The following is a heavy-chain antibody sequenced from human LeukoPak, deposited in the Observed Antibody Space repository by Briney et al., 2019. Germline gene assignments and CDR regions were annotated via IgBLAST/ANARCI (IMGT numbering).Heavy chain of an antibody. V-gene: IGHV3-7*01. J-gene: IGHJ6*03. CDR1: GFTFSSYW. Sequence: RGSLRLSCAAAGFTFSSYWIGWVSQAPGNGLGWVANIKKEGSEQYYVASVKGRFTIARDYAKNSLYLQMNSLRAEDTAVYYCAREVGVFGYYYYYYMDVWGKGTTGTISS. CDR3: AREVGVFGYYYYYYMDV. D-gene: IGHD3-10*01. CDR2: IKKEGSEQ.